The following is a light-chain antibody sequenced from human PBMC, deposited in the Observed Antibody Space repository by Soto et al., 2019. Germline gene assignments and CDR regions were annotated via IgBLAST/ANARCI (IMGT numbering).Light chain of an antibody. CDR1: SSDVGGYNF. CDR3: LSYSSSTSPYV. CDR2: DVT. V-gene: IGLV2-14*01. J-gene: IGLJ1*01. Sequence: QSVLTQPASVSGSPGQSITISCTGTSSDVGGYNFVSWYQQHPGKAPKLMIYDVTNRPSGVSNRFSGSKSGNTASLTISGLQAEDEADYYCLSYSSSTSPYVLXTGTKVTVL.